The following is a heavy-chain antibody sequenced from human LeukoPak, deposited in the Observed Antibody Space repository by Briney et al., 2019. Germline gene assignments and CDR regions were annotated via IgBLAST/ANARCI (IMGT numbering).Heavy chain of an antibody. CDR3: AKGGDYEKYYFDY. CDR1: GFTFSSYA. D-gene: IGHD4-17*01. V-gene: IGHV3-23*01. Sequence: GGSLRLSCAASGFTFSSYAMSWVRKAPGKGLEWVSAISGSGGSTYYADSVKGRFTISRDNSKNTLYLQMNSLRAEDTAVYYCAKGGDYEKYYFDYWGQGTLVTVSS. J-gene: IGHJ4*02. CDR2: ISGSGGST.